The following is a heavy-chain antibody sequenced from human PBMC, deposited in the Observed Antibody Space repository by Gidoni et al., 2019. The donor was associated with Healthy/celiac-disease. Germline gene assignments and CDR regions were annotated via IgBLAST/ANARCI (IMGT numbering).Heavy chain of an antibody. CDR1: GGSISSRSYY. Sequence: QLQLHESAPGLVKPSETLSLTCPVSGGSISSRSYYRGWIRHPPGKGLEWIGRIYYCGSTYYNPSLKSRVTISVDTSKNQFSLKLSSVTAADTAMYYCASRLYCSGGSCYLVRYWGQGTLVTVSS. CDR3: ASRLYCSGGSCYLVRY. D-gene: IGHD2-15*01. V-gene: IGHV4-39*01. CDR2: IYYCGST. J-gene: IGHJ4*02.